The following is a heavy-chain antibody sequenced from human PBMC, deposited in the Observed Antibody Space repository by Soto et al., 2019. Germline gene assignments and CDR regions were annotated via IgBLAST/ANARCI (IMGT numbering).Heavy chain of an antibody. Sequence: SVKVSCKASGGTFSSYAISWVRQAPGQGLEWLGGIIPIFGTANYSQNFQCRVTITSDESTSTAYMELSSLRSEDTAVYYCARALGYCSSTSCYTIRWNGMDVWGQGTTVTVSS. D-gene: IGHD2-2*02. CDR1: GGTFSSYA. CDR3: ARALGYCSSTSCYTIRWNGMDV. CDR2: IIPIFGTA. J-gene: IGHJ6*02. V-gene: IGHV1-69*13.